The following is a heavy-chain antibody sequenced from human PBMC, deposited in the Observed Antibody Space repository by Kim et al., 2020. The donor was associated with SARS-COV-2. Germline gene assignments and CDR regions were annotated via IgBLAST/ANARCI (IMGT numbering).Heavy chain of an antibody. D-gene: IGHD3-16*01. J-gene: IGHJ4*02. Sequence: YAQGFTGRFVFSLDTSVSTAYLQISSLKAEDTAVYYCARVVGDGGEYFDYWVQGTLVTVSS. V-gene: IGHV7-4-1*02. CDR3: ARVVGDGGEYFDY.